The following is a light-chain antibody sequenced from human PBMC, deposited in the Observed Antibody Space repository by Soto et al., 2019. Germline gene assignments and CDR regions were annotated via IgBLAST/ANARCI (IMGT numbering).Light chain of an antibody. J-gene: IGLJ3*02. V-gene: IGLV2-14*03. CDR2: DVT. CDR3: SSYTSGATWV. CDR1: SSDIGAYNF. Sequence: QSALTQPASVSVSRGQSITISCAGTSSDIGAYNFVSWHQQYPGKAPKVMISDVTSRPSGVSSRFSGAKYGNTASLTISDLQAEDEAEYYCSSYTSGATWVFGGGTKLNVL.